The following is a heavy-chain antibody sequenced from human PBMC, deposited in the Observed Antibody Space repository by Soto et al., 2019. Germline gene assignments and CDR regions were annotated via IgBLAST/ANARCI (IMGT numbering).Heavy chain of an antibody. CDR1: GFTFSSYG. Sequence: GGSLRLSCAASGFTFSSYGMHWVRQAPGKGLEWVAVIWYDGSNKYYADSVKGRFTISRDNSKNTLYLQMNSLRAEDTAVYYCARGGPSGQLVEKYIYYYYGMDVWGQGTTVTVSS. J-gene: IGHJ6*02. V-gene: IGHV3-33*01. CDR3: ARGGPSGQLVEKYIYYYYGMDV. D-gene: IGHD6-6*01. CDR2: IWYDGSNK.